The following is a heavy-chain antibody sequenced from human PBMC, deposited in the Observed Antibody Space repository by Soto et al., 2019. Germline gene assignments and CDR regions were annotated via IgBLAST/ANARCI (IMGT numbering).Heavy chain of an antibody. D-gene: IGHD3-22*01. J-gene: IGHJ4*02. V-gene: IGHV4-61*08. CDR3: ARVSTGGYYYHFDS. CDR1: DGSVSSGGYY. Sequence: QVHLQESGPGLVKPSETLSLTCTVSDGSVSSGGYYWSWIRQPPGKGLEWIGYIYYSGSSNYNPSLKSRVSISVDRSKNPFSLKLSSVTASDTAMYYGARVSTGGYYYHFDSWGQGTLVTVSS. CDR2: IYYSGSS.